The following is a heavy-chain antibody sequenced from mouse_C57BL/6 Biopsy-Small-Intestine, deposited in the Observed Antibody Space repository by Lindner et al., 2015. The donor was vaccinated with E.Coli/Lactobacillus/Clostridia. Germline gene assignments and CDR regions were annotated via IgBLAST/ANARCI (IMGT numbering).Heavy chain of an antibody. J-gene: IGHJ2*01. V-gene: IGHV1-80*01. CDR2: IYPGDGDT. CDR1: GFAFSSYW. Sequence: VQLQESGAELVKSGASVKISCKASGFAFSSYWMNWVKQRPGKGLEWIGQIYPGDGDTDYNGKFKGKATLTADISSSTAYMQLSSLTSEDSAVYFCARGERGDLDFWGQGTTLTVSS. CDR3: ARGERGDLDF.